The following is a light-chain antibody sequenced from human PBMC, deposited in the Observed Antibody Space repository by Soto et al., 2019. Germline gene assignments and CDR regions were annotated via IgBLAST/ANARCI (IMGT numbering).Light chain of an antibody. CDR2: GAS. CDR1: QSVSSSY. CDR3: QHYGGSPSFT. J-gene: IGKJ3*01. V-gene: IGKV3-20*01. Sequence: EIVLTQSPGTLSLSPGERATLSCRASQSVSSSYLGWYQQKPGQAPRLLIYGASGRATGIPDRFSGSGSGTDFTLTNSRLEPEEFAVYYCQHYGGSPSFTFGPGTKVDIK.